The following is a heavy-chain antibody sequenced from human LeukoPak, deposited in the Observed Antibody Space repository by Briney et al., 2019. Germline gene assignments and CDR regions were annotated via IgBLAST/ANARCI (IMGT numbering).Heavy chain of an antibody. Sequence: GGSLRLSCAASGFTFSSYAMHWVRQAPGKGLEWVSAISGSGGSTCYADSVKGRFTISRDNSKNTLYLQMNSLRAEDTAVYYCAKVGIAAAGLDAFDIWGQGTMVTVSS. J-gene: IGHJ3*02. CDR1: GFTFSSYA. D-gene: IGHD6-13*01. V-gene: IGHV3-23*01. CDR2: ISGSGGST. CDR3: AKVGIAAAGLDAFDI.